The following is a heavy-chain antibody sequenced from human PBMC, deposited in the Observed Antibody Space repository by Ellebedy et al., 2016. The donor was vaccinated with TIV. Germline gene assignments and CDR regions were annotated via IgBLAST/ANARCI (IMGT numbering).Heavy chain of an antibody. Sequence: GESLKISCAATGFTFSTYAMAWVRQTPGKGLEWVSGVLGNGRTTYYADSVKGRFTISRDNSKNTLYMQMNSLRAEDTAIYYCAKDQVGGDGRWVFDIWGQGTMVTVSS. CDR1: GFTFSTYA. CDR3: AKDQVGGDGRWVFDI. J-gene: IGHJ3*02. V-gene: IGHV3-23*01. D-gene: IGHD3-16*01. CDR2: VLGNGRTT.